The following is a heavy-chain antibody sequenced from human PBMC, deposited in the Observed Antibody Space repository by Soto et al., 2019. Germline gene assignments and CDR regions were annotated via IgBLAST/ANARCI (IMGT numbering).Heavy chain of an antibody. V-gene: IGHV4-30-4*01. D-gene: IGHD2-2*01. CDR1: GGSISSGDYY. CDR3: ARGSYQLLSVAAFDI. J-gene: IGHJ3*02. Sequence: QVQLQESGPGLVKPSQTLSLTCTVSGGSISSGDYYWSWIRQPPGKGLEWIGYIYYSGSTYYNPSLKSRVTISLDTSKNQFALKLSSVTAADTAVYYCARGSYQLLSVAAFDIWGQGTMVTVSS. CDR2: IYYSGST.